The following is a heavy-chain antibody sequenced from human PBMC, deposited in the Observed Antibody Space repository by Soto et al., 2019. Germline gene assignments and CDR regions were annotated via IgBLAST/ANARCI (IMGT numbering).Heavy chain of an antibody. D-gene: IGHD3-9*01. CDR1: GFTFSDYY. CDR2: ISSSSSYT. Sequence: PGGSLRLSCAAFGFTFSDYYISWIRQNPEKGLEWVSYISSSSSYTNYADSVKGRFTISRDNAKNSLYLQMNSLRAEDTAVYYCARDADILTGSDAFDIWGQGTMVTVSS. CDR3: ARDADILTGSDAFDI. J-gene: IGHJ3*02. V-gene: IGHV3-11*05.